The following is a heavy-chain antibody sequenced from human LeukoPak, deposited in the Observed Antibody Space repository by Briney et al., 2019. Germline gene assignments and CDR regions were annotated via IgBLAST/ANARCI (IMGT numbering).Heavy chain of an antibody. J-gene: IGHJ5*02. V-gene: IGHV4-38-2*01. CDR1: GYSISSGYY. Sequence: SETLSLTCGVSGYSISSGYYWGWIRQSPGKGLEWIGNIYRSGSMYYNPSLKSRVTISVDTSKNQFSLRLTSVTAADTAVYYCARRDRWFDPWGQGTLVTVSS. CDR2: IYRSGSM. CDR3: ARRDRWFDP.